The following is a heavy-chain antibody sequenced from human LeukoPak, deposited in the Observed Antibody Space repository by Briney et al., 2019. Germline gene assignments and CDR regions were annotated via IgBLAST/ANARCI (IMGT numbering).Heavy chain of an antibody. CDR2: IIPIFGTA. CDR3: ASCQAGGSYYDFWSGYDH. V-gene: IGHV1-69*01. D-gene: IGHD3-3*01. Sequence: GSSVKVSCKASGGTFSSYAISWVRQAPGQGLEWMGGIIPIFGTANYAQKFQGRVTITADESTSTAYMELSSLRSEDTAVYYCASCQAGGSYYDFWSGYDHWGQGTLVTVSS. CDR1: GGTFSSYA. J-gene: IGHJ5*02.